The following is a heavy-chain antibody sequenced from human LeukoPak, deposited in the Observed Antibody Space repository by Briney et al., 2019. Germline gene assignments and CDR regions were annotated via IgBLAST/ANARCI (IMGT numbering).Heavy chain of an antibody. Sequence: GGSLRLSCAASGFTFSTYSMNWVRQAPGKGLEWVSFIDSSSRTTFYADSVKGRFTISRDNAKNSLYLQMNSLRAEDTAVYYCASPGYSSSWYESYYYGMDVWGQGTTVTVSS. D-gene: IGHD6-13*01. V-gene: IGHV3-48*04. CDR1: GFTFSTYS. CDR3: ASPGYSSSWYESYYYGMDV. CDR2: IDSSSRTT. J-gene: IGHJ6*02.